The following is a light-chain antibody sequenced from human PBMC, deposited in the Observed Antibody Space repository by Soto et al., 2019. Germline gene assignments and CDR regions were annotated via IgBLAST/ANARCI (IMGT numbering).Light chain of an antibody. Sequence: LTQPASVSGTPGQSITISCTGTSSDVGSYNFVSWYQQLPGKAPKLMIYEVSNRPSGVSNRFSGSKSGNTASLTISGLQAEDEADYYCSSYTTSSNYVFGSGTNVTVL. CDR1: SSDVGSYNF. V-gene: IGLV2-14*01. CDR2: EVS. J-gene: IGLJ1*01. CDR3: SSYTTSSNYV.